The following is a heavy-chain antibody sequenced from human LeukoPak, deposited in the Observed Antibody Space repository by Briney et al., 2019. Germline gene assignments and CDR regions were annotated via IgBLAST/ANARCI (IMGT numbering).Heavy chain of an antibody. CDR1: GFPFSSYS. D-gene: IGHD3-10*01. J-gene: IGHJ4*02. CDR3: ARVSGTFGELY. Sequence: PGGSLLLSCAASGFPFSSYSMNWVRQAPGKGLEWVSSISTSSSYIYYADSVKGRFTISRDNAKNSLYLQMNSLSAEDTAVYYCARVSGTFGELYWGQGTLVTVSS. V-gene: IGHV3-21*01. CDR2: ISTSSSYI.